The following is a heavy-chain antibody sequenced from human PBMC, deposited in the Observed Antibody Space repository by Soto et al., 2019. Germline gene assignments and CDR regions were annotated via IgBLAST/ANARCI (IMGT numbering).Heavy chain of an antibody. D-gene: IGHD3-3*02. CDR3: ARAGLQYYHSDGGHAA. CDR1: GFTFRHYS. V-gene: IGHV3-48*02. Sequence: GGSLRLSCAASGFTFRHYSMHWVRQAPGKGLEWVAYISTSSSPRYYADSVKGRFTISRDNERKSLYLEMSSLRDEDTAMYYCARAGLQYYHSDGGHAAWGPGT. J-gene: IGHJ5*02. CDR2: ISTSSSPR.